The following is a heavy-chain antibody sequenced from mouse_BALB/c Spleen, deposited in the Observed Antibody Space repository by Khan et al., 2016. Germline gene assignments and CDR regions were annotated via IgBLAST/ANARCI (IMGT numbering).Heavy chain of an antibody. CDR2: IFPGSGST. D-gene: IGHD2-3*01. J-gene: IGHJ2*01. CDR1: GYTITDYV. CDR3: ARGLYDGYF. Sequence: QVQLQQSGPELVKPGASVKMSCKASGYTITDYVITWVKQRTGQGLEWIGEIFPGSGSTYYHEKFKGKATLTADKSSNTVYMQVSSLTSEDSAVYIWARGLYDGYFWGQGTTLTVSS. V-gene: IGHV1-77*01.